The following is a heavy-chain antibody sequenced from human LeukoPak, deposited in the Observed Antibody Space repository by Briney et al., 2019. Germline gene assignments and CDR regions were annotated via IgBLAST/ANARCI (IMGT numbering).Heavy chain of an antibody. V-gene: IGHV5-51*01. D-gene: IGHD3-3*01. J-gene: IGHJ6*03. CDR1: GYSFTSYW. CDR3: ARSRREKYYDFWSAREGYYYYMDV. CDR2: IYPGDSDI. Sequence: GESLKISCKGSGYSFTSYWIGWVRQMPGKGLEWMGIIYPGDSDIRYSPSFQGQVTISADKSISTAYLQWSSLKASDTAMYYCARSRREKYYDFWSAREGYYYYMDVWGKGTTVTVSS.